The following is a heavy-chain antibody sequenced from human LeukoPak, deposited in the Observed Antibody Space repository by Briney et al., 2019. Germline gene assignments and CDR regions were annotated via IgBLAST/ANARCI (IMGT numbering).Heavy chain of an antibody. J-gene: IGHJ4*02. CDR1: RFKFDNYA. CDR2: INWDGSST. D-gene: IGHD6-19*01. V-gene: IGHV3-43D*03. Sequence: GGSLRLSCAASRFKFDNYAMHWVRQAPGKGLEWVSLINWDGSSTYYADSVKGRFTISRDNSKNSLYLQMNSLRAEDTALYYCAKDIGAVADLIDYWGQGTLVTVSS. CDR3: AKDIGAVADLIDY.